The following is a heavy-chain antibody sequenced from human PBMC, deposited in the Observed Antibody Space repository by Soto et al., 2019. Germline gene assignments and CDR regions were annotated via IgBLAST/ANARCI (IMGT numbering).Heavy chain of an antibody. CDR2: ISKSGGTT. Sequence: VGSLRLSCAASGFTFSAYEMHWVRQAPGQGLEWVSYISKSGGTTYYADSVKGRFTISRDDAKNSVYLQMSSLRPEDMAVYKCVREGHYYFDYWGQGALVTVSS. J-gene: IGHJ4*02. CDR1: GFTFSAYE. V-gene: IGHV3-48*03. CDR3: VREGHYYFDY.